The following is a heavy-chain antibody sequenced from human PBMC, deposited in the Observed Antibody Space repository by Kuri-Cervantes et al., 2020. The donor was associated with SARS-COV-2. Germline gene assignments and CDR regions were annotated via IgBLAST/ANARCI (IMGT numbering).Heavy chain of an antibody. CDR3: ARHVELIRRFDY. Sequence: GSLRLSCAASGFTFSSYSMNWVRQAPGKGLEWIGTIYYSGNTYYKPSLKGRVTISVDTSKNQFSLKLRSVTAADTAVYYCARHVELIRRFDYWGQGTLVTVSS. J-gene: IGHJ4*02. V-gene: IGHV4-39*01. D-gene: IGHD1-1*01. CDR1: GFTFSSYSMN. CDR2: IYYSGNT.